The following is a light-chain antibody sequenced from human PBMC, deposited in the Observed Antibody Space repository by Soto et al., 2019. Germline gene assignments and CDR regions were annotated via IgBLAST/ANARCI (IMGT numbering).Light chain of an antibody. CDR1: QSFSSY. CDR3: QQSYRAPRT. CDR2: DAS. Sequence: EIVLTQSPGTLSLSPGERATLSCRASQSFSSYLAWYQQKPGQAPRLLIYDASNRATGIPARFSGSGSGTDFTLTISSLLPEDFATYYCQQSYRAPRTFGQGTKVDIK. V-gene: IGKV3-11*01. J-gene: IGKJ1*01.